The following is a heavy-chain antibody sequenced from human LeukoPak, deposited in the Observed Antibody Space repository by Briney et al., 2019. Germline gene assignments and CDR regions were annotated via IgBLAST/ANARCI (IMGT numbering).Heavy chain of an antibody. CDR2: INWNGGST. J-gene: IGHJ4*02. CDR3: ARRYGSGEDGDY. Sequence: GGSLRLSCAASGFTFDDYGMSAVRQAPGKGLEWVSGINWNGGSTGYADSLKGRFTISRDNAKNSLYLQMNSLRAEDTALYYCARRYGSGEDGDYWGQGTLVTVSS. D-gene: IGHD3-10*01. V-gene: IGHV3-20*04. CDR1: GFTFDDYG.